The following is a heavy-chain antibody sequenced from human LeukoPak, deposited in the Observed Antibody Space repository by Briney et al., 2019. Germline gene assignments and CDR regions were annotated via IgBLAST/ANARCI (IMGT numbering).Heavy chain of an antibody. J-gene: IGHJ4*02. V-gene: IGHV3-74*01. Sequence: QAGGSLRLSCAASGYTFSRYWIHWVRQAPGKGLVWVSHINSDGSSTRYADSVKGRFTISRDNAKNTLYLQMNSLRAEDTAVYYCAREGGLYYYDSSGYYSFVYWGQGTLVTVSS. D-gene: IGHD3-22*01. CDR3: AREGGLYYYDSSGYYSFVY. CDR1: GYTFSRYW. CDR2: INSDGSST.